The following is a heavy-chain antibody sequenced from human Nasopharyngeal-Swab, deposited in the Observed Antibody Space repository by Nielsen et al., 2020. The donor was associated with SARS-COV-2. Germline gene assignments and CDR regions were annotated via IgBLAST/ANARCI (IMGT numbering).Heavy chain of an antibody. J-gene: IGHJ6*02. Sequence: GESLKISCAASGFTFRSYAISWVRQAPGKGLEWVSVISGSDDTTYYADSVKGRFTISRDNSKNTVNLQMNSLRVEDTAIYYCAKDRDSGDDSDDYYHYYGMDVWGQGTTVTVCS. V-gene: IGHV3-23*01. CDR2: ISGSDDTT. D-gene: IGHD5-12*01. CDR3: AKDRDSGDDSDDYYHYYGMDV. CDR1: GFTFRSYA.